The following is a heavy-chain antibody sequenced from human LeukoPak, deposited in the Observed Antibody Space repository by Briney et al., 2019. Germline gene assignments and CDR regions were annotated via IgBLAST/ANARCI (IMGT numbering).Heavy chain of an antibody. D-gene: IGHD4-23*01. J-gene: IGHJ4*02. Sequence: ASETLSLTCTVSGGSISSYYWSWIRQPAGKGLEWIGRIYTSGSTNYNPSLMSRVTMSVDTSKNQFSLKLSSVTAADTAVYYCASTMTTVAEFGYWGQGTLVTVSS. V-gene: IGHV4-4*07. CDR2: IYTSGST. CDR3: ASTMTTVAEFGY. CDR1: GGSISSYY.